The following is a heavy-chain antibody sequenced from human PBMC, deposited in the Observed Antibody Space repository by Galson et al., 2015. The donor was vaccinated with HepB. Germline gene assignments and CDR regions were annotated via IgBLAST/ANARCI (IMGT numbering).Heavy chain of an antibody. Sequence: SLRLACAASGFTFINAWMSWVRQAPGKGLEWVGHIKSKTDGGTTNYVAPVKGRFTTSRDDSKNMLYLQMNSLKTEDTAVYYCTVDPTYDLRGTDWIDPWGQGTLVTVSP. CDR2: IKSKTDGGTT. CDR1: GFTFINAW. CDR3: TVDPTYDLRGTDWIDP. J-gene: IGHJ5*02. D-gene: IGHD3-3*01. V-gene: IGHV3-15*01.